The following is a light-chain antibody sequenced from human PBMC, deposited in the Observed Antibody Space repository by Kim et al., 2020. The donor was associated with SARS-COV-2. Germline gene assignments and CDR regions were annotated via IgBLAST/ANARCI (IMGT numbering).Light chain of an antibody. J-gene: IGKJ1*01. CDR3: QQYNNWPRT. Sequence: EIVMTQSPATLSVSPGERATLSCRASQSVSSNLAWYQQKPGQAPRLLIYDASIRATGVSARFSGSGSGTESTLTISSLQSEDFAVYYCQQYNNWPRTFGQGTKVEIK. V-gene: IGKV3-15*01. CDR1: QSVSSN. CDR2: DAS.